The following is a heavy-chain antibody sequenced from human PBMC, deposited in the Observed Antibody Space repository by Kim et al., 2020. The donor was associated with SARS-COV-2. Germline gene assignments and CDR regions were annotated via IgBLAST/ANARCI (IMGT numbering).Heavy chain of an antibody. J-gene: IGHJ6*02. CDR1: GGTFSSYA. D-gene: IGHD4-17*01. V-gene: IGHV1-69*13. CDR3: AREGGTVTAYYYYGMDV. Sequence: SVKVSCKASGGTFSSYAISWVRQAPGQGLEWMGGIIPILGTANYAQKFQGRVTITADESTSTAYMELSSLRSEDTAVYYCAREGGTVTAYYYYGMDVWGQGTTVTVSS. CDR2: IIPILGTA.